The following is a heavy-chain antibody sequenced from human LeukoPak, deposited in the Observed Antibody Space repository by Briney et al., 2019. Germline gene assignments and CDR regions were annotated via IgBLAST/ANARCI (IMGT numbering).Heavy chain of an antibody. D-gene: IGHD3-10*01. CDR3: TRELVRGVIPDWYFDL. CDR1: GFTFGDYA. V-gene: IGHV3-49*04. CDR2: IRSKAYGGTT. J-gene: IGHJ2*01. Sequence: GGSLRLSCTASGFTFGDYAMSWARQAPGKGLEWVGFIRSKAYGGTTEYAASVKGRFTISRDDSKSIAYLQMNSLKTEDTAVYYCTRELVRGVIPDWYFDLWGRGTLVTVSS.